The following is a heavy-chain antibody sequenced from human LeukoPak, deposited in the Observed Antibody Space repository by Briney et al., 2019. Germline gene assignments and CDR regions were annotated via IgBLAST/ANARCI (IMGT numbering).Heavy chain of an antibody. V-gene: IGHV1-24*01. CDR3: ATGLFPNYYDSSGYYH. D-gene: IGHD3-22*01. J-gene: IGHJ5*02. Sequence: ASMKVSCKVSGYTLTELSMHWVRQAPGKGLEWMGGFDPEDGETIYAQKFQGRVTMTGDTSTDTAYMELSSLRSEDTAVYYCATGLFPNYYDSSGYYHWGQGTLVTVSS. CDR1: GYTLTELS. CDR2: FDPEDGET.